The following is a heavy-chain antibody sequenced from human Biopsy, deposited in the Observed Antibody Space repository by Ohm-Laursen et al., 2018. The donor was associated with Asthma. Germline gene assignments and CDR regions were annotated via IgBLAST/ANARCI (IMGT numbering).Heavy chain of an antibody. V-gene: IGHV3-30*03. J-gene: IGHJ4*02. CDR2: ISSDVRE. D-gene: IGHD2-21*01. CDR1: GFTFSNFG. CDR3: VRWRSGYPDHYSDF. Sequence: SLRLSCTASGFTFSNFGMHWVRQAPGKGLEWVALISSDVREWYADSVKGRFTISRDNSKNTLDLQMNSLRGDDTAVYYCVRWRSGYPDHYSDFWGLGTLVTVSS.